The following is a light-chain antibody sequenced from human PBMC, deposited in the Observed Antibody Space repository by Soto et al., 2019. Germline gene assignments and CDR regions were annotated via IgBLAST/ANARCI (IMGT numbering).Light chain of an antibody. CDR3: QQYGSSPGT. Sequence: EIVMTQSPGTLSLSPGERATLSCWASQSVSFSYLAWYQQKPGQAPRLLFYGASSRAAGIPNRFSGSGSGTDFTLTISRLEPEDFAVYYCQQYGSSPGTFGQGTKLEIK. J-gene: IGKJ2*01. CDR2: GAS. V-gene: IGKV3-20*01. CDR1: QSVSFSY.